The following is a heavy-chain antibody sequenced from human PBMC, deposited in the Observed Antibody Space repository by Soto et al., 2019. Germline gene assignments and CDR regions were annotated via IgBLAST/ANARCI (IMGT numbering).Heavy chain of an antibody. D-gene: IGHD3-22*01. Sequence: QVQLQESGPGLVKPSQTLSLTCTVSGGPISSGDYYWSWIRQPPGKGLEWIGYIYYSGSTYYNPSLKSRVTISVDTSKNQFSLKLSSATAADTAVYYCARVDSSGYQPFDYWGQGTLVTVSS. J-gene: IGHJ4*02. CDR3: ARVDSSGYQPFDY. CDR1: GGPISSGDYY. V-gene: IGHV4-30-4*01. CDR2: IYYSGST.